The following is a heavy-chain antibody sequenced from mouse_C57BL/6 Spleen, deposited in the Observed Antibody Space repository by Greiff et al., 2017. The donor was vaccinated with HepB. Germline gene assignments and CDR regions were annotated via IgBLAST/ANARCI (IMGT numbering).Heavy chain of an antibody. CDR2: INPYNGGT. CDR3: AAGTYYAMDY. D-gene: IGHD4-1*01. V-gene: IGHV1-19*01. Sequence: VQLQQSGPVLVKPGASVKMSCKASGYTFTDYYMNWVKQSHGKSLEWIGVINPYNGGTSYNQKFKGKATLTVDKSSSTAYMELNSLTSEDSAVYYCAAGTYYAMDYWGQGTSVTVSS. CDR1: GYTFTDYY. J-gene: IGHJ4*01.